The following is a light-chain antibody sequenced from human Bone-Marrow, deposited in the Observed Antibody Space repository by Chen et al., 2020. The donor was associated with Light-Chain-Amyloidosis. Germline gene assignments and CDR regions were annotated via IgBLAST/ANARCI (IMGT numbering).Light chain of an antibody. J-gene: IGLJ1*01. CDR2: DVS. Sequence: SALTQPASVSGSPGQSITISCTGTSGDVGAYNYVSWYQQHPGQAPKLLIYDVSNRPAGFSNRFSGSKSGNTASPTISGLQAEDEADYYCNSYTTSDTYVFGTGTEVTVL. CDR3: NSYTTSDTYV. CDR1: SGDVGAYNY. V-gene: IGLV2-14*03.